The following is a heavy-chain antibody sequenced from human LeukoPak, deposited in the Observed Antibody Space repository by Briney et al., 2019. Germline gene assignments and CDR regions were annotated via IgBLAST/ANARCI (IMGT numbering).Heavy chain of an antibody. Sequence: ASVKVSCKASGGTFSSYAISWVRQAPGQGLEWMGGIIPIFGTANYARNFQGRVTITADESTSTAYMELSSLRSEDTAVYYCASLGGYSNYVFDYWGQGTLVTVSP. CDR1: GGTFSSYA. CDR3: ASLGGYSNYVFDY. J-gene: IGHJ4*02. CDR2: IIPIFGTA. D-gene: IGHD4-11*01. V-gene: IGHV1-69*13.